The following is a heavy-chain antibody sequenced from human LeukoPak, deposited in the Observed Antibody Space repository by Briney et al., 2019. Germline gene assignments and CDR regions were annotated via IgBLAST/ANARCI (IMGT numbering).Heavy chain of an antibody. CDR1: GYSFTNYW. D-gene: IGHD3-16*01. CDR2: TYPGNSYT. Sequence: GESLKISCKGSGYSFTNYWIGWVRQMPGKGLEWMGITYPGNSYTRYSPSFQGQVTISADRSISTAYLQWSSLKASDTAMYYGTRLTDGYYDYVWGSWDYWGQETLVTVSS. J-gene: IGHJ4*02. CDR3: TRLTDGYYDYVWGSWDY. V-gene: IGHV5-51*01.